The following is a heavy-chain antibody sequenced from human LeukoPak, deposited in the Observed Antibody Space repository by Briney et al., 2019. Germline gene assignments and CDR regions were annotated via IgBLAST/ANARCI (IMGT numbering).Heavy chain of an antibody. CDR2: IWYDGSKE. D-gene: IGHD2-15*01. J-gene: IGHJ1*01. CDR3: AGDRCSGGSCDSGAEYFQH. V-gene: IGHV3-33*01. CDR1: GSTFSS. Sequence: GGSRRLSCAASGSTFSSMHWVRQVPGKGLEWVAVIWYDGSKEYYADSVTGRFTISTDNSKNTLYLQMNSLRAEDTAVYYCAGDRCSGGSCDSGAEYFQHWGQGTLVTVSS.